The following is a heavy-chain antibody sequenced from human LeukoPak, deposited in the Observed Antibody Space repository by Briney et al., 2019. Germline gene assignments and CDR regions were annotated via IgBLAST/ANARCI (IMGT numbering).Heavy chain of an antibody. CDR3: ARHQRRNYFDY. CDR2: ISSSGHTI. Sequence: GESLRLSCVASGFTFSDYYMGWIRQAPGKGLEWVSSISSSGHTIYSADSLKGRFTISRDNAENSPYLQMNSLRAEDTAVYYCARHQRRNYFDYWGQGTLVTVSS. V-gene: IGHV3-11*01. J-gene: IGHJ4*02. CDR1: GFTFSDYY. D-gene: IGHD1-14*01.